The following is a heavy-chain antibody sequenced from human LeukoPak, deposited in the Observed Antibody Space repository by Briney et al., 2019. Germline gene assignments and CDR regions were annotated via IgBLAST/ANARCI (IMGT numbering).Heavy chain of an antibody. D-gene: IGHD6-13*01. CDR2: IYYSGST. Sequence: SETLSLTCTVSGGSISSYYWSWVRQPPGKGLEWIGYIYYSGSTNYNPSLKSRVTISVDTSKNQFSLELSSVTAADTAVYYCARESSSFFDYWGQRTLVTVSS. V-gene: IGHV4-59*01. CDR3: ARESSSFFDY. CDR1: GGSISSYY. J-gene: IGHJ4*02.